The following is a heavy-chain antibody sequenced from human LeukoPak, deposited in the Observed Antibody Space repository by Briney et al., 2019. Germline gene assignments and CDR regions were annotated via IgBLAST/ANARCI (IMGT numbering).Heavy chain of an antibody. CDR1: GFTFSSYS. CDR2: ISSSSSYI. J-gene: IGHJ6*03. D-gene: IGHD6-13*01. CDR3: ARASPGYSSSWYGSYYYYMDV. V-gene: IGHV3-21*01. Sequence: PGGSLRLSCAASGFTFSSYSMNWVRQAPGKGLEWVSSISSSSSYIYYADSVKGRFTISRDNAKNSLYLQMNSVRAEDTAVYYCARASPGYSSSWYGSYYYYMDVWGKGTTVTVSS.